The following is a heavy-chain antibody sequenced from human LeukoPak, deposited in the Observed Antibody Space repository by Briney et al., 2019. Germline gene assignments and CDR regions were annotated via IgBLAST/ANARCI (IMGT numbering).Heavy chain of an antibody. D-gene: IGHD3-22*01. V-gene: IGHV4-34*01. J-gene: IGHJ3*02. CDR3: ARAKYYYDSSGYYDAFDI. CDR2: INHSGST. Sequence: SETLSLTCAVYGGSFSGYYWSWIRQPPGKGLEWIGEINHSGSTNYIPSLKSRVTISVDTSKNRFSLKLSSVTAADTAVYYCARAKYYYDSSGYYDAFDIWGQGTMVTVSS. CDR1: GGSFSGYY.